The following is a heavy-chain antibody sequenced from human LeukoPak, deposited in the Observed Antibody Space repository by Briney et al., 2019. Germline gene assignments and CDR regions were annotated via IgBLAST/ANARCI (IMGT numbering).Heavy chain of an antibody. V-gene: IGHV4-31*03. D-gene: IGHD1-26*01. CDR3: TRWESGTHPFDY. J-gene: IGHJ4*02. Sequence: SQTLSLTCTVSGGSVSSGDSYWNSIRQHPGKGLEWIGYIHHSGNFDYNPSLKSRVTLSVDTSKNQFSMNLASVTAADTAVYYCTRWESGTHPFDYWGQGTLVTVSS. CDR1: GGSVSSGDSY. CDR2: IHHSGNF.